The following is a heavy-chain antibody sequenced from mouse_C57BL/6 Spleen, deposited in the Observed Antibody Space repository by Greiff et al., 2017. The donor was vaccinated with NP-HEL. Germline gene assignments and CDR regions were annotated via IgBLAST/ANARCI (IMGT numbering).Heavy chain of an antibody. D-gene: IGHD1-1*02. Sequence: EVKLVESEGGLVQPGSSMKLSCTASGFTFSDYCMAWVRQVPEKGLEWVANINYDGSSTYYLDSLKSRFIISRDNAKNILYLQMSSLKSEDTATYYCASGGGGYFDVWGTGTTVTVSS. CDR2: INYDGSST. J-gene: IGHJ1*03. CDR1: GFTFSDYC. CDR3: ASGGGGYFDV. V-gene: IGHV5-16*01.